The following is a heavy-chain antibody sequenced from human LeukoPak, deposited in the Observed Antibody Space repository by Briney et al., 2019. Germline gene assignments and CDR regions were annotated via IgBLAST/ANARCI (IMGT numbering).Heavy chain of an antibody. V-gene: IGHV5-51*01. Sequence: GESLKISCKGSGCSFTSYWIGWVRQMPGKGLEWMGIIYPGDSDTRYSPSFQGQVTISADKSISTAYLQWSSLKASDTAMYYCARLGLPEGSGGYYFDYWGQGTLVTVSS. D-gene: IGHD3-10*01. J-gene: IGHJ4*02. CDR2: IYPGDSDT. CDR1: GCSFTSYW. CDR3: ARLGLPEGSGGYYFDY.